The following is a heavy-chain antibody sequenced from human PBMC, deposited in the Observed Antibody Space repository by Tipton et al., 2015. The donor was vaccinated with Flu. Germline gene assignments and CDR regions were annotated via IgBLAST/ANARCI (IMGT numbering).Heavy chain of an antibody. D-gene: IGHD1-26*01. Sequence: TPSLTCAVYGGSFSGYYWSWIRQPPGKGLEWVGEINHSGSTNYNPSLKSRVTISVDTSKNQFSLKLTSVTAADTAVYYCARPLNSGREYAFDIWGQGTKVTVSA. CDR3: ARPLNSGREYAFDI. J-gene: IGHJ3*02. CDR2: INHSGST. CDR1: GGSFSGYY. V-gene: IGHV4-34*01.